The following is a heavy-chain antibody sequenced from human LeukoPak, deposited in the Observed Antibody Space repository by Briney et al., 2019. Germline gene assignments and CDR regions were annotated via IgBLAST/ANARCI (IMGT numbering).Heavy chain of an antibody. CDR3: VKEVGAAVGRSSFDY. CDR1: GFTFDDYA. Sequence: GGSLRLSCAASGFTFDDYAMHWVRQTPGKGLEWVSHISWNSATIEYADSVKGRFTISRDNAKNFLYLQMNSLRAEDTALYYCVKEVGAAVGRSSFDYWGQGTLVTVSS. V-gene: IGHV3-9*01. J-gene: IGHJ4*02. CDR2: ISWNSATI. D-gene: IGHD6-13*01.